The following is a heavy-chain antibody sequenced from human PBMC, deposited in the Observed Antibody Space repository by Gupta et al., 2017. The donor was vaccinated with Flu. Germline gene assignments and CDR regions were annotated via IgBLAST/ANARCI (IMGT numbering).Heavy chain of an antibody. D-gene: IGHD2-15*01. CDR3: ARGPGYCSGGSCFKFDY. CDR1: GGSFSGYY. J-gene: IGHJ4*02. V-gene: IGHV4-34*01. CDR2: INHSGST. Sequence: QVQLQQWGAGLLKPSETLSLTCAVYGGSFSGYYWSWIRQPPGKGLEWIGEINHSGSTNYNPSLKSRVTISVDTSKNQFSLKLSSVTAADTAVYYCARGPGYCSGGSCFKFDYWGQGTLVTVSS.